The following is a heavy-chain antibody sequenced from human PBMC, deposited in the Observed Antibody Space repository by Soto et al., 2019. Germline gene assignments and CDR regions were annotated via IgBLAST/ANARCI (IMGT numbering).Heavy chain of an antibody. CDR2: INHSGST. Sequence: SETLSLTCAVYGGSFSGYYWSWIRQPPGKGLEWIGEINHSGSTNYNPSLESRVTISVDTSKNQFSLKLSSVTAADTAVYYCARLFCSGGSCYSYYYYYMDVWGKGTTVTVSS. CDR3: ARLFCSGGSCYSYYYYYMDV. CDR1: GGSFSGYY. J-gene: IGHJ6*03. V-gene: IGHV4-34*01. D-gene: IGHD2-15*01.